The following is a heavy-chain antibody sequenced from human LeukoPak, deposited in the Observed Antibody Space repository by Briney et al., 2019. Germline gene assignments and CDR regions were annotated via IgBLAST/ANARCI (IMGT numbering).Heavy chain of an antibody. CDR1: GYPISNDYY. Sequence: PSETLSLTCAVSGYPISNDYYWVWIRQPPGKGLERIGSLYHPDTTYYNPSLKSPVTMSADTSRNQFSLKLSFVTAADTAVYYCARQHDSYYYYYVDLWGTGTTVTVSS. CDR3: ARQHDSYYYYYVDL. V-gene: IGHV4-38-2*01. D-gene: IGHD6-13*01. J-gene: IGHJ6*03. CDR2: LYHPDTT.